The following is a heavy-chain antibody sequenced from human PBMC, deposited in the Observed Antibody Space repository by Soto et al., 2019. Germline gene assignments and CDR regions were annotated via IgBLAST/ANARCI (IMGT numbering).Heavy chain of an antibody. Sequence: GGSLRLSCAASGFTFSNYWMHWVRQAPGKGLVWVSRVDPGATRTDYADSVEGRFTVSRDDAENTLHLQMDSLTAEDTGVYYCGRGGQGIADYWGQGTLVTVSS. CDR3: GRGGQGIADY. CDR2: VDPGATRT. CDR1: GFTFSNYW. V-gene: IGHV3-74*01. J-gene: IGHJ4*02. D-gene: IGHD3-10*01.